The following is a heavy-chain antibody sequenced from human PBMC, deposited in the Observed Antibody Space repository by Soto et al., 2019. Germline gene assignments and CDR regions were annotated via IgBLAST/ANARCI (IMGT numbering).Heavy chain of an antibody. CDR1: GGSISTVNW. Sequence: PSETLSLTCTVSGGSISTVNWWSWVRQSPGKGLEWIGEIHHSGTTTNYNPSLKSRVTLSVDTSKNQFSLKLSSVTAADTAVYYCARLGGSYAVPHFDYWGQGTLVTVSS. D-gene: IGHD1-26*01. V-gene: IGHV4-4*02. J-gene: IGHJ4*02. CDR3: ARLGGSYAVPHFDY. CDR2: IHHSGTTT.